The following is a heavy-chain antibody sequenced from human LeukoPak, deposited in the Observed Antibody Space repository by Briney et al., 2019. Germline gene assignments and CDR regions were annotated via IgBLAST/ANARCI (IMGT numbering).Heavy chain of an antibody. J-gene: IGHJ4*02. V-gene: IGHV3-23*01. CDR1: GFTFSSYA. D-gene: IGHD3-9*01. CDR2: ISGSGGST. CDR3: AKGPEYYDILTVDY. Sequence: GGSLRLSCAASGFTFSSYAMSWVRQAPGKGLEWVSAISGSGGSTYYADSVKGWFTISRDNSKNTLYLQMNSLSAEDTAVYYCAKGPEYYDILTVDYWGQGTLVTVSS.